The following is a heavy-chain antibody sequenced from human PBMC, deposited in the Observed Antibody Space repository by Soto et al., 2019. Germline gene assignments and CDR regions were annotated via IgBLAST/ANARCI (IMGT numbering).Heavy chain of an antibody. J-gene: IGHJ4*02. CDR1: GYTFTRYT. CDR2: INTDNGNT. CDR3: ARDYDQGSFDY. V-gene: IGHV1-3*04. D-gene: IGHD3-3*01. Sequence: QVHLVQSGAEVKQPGASVKISCEASGYTFTRYTLHWVRQAPGQRLEWMGWINTDNGNTGYSQKFQGRVTVVRDTSARIVYMELSSLMSGDTAVYYCARDYDQGSFDYWGQGTLVTVSS.